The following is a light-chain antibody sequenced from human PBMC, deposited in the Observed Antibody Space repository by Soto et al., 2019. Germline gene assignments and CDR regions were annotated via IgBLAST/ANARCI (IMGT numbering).Light chain of an antibody. CDR2: GAS. CDR3: QQYANSHGT. J-gene: IGKJ1*01. Sequence: EIVLTQPPATLSLSPGERGTLSCRASQSVSSSYLAWYQQKPGQAPRLLIYGASSRATGIPDRFSGSGSGTDFTLTISRLEPEDFAVYYCQQYANSHGTFGQGTKVDIK. V-gene: IGKV3-20*01. CDR1: QSVSSSY.